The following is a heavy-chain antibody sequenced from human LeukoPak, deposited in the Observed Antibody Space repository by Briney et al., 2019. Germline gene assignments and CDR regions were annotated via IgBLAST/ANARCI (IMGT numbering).Heavy chain of an antibody. CDR2: INSRSSYI. Sequence: PGGSLRLSCAASGFTFRSDSMKWVRQAAGKGLEFVSSINSRSSYIYYADSVKGRFTISRDNAKNSLYLQMNSLRAEDTAVYYCAREAAYYDSSGYYVYWGQGTLVTVSS. CDR1: GFTFRSDS. CDR3: AREAAYYDSSGYYVY. J-gene: IGHJ4*02. D-gene: IGHD3-22*01. V-gene: IGHV3-21*01.